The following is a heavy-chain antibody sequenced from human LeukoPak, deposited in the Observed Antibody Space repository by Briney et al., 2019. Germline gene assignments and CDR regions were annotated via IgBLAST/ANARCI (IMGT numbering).Heavy chain of an antibody. CDR1: GFTFSDYY. CDR3: AKDRTVGASYWYFDL. Sequence: GGSLRLSCAASGFTFSDYYMSWIRQAPGKGLEWVSYISSSGSTIYYADSVKGRFTISRDNAKNSLYLQMNSLRAEDTAIYYCAKDRTVGASYWYFDLWGRGTLVTVSS. D-gene: IGHD1-26*01. J-gene: IGHJ2*01. CDR2: ISSSGSTI. V-gene: IGHV3-11*01.